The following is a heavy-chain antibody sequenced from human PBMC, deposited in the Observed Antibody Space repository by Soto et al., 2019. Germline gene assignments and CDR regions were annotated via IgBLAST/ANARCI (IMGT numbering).Heavy chain of an antibody. CDR2: IYYSGST. CDR1: GGSISSYY. CDR3: AREDLGSNYYYYGMDV. Sequence: SETLSLTCTVSGGSISSYYWSWIRQPPGKGLEWIGYIYYSGSTSYNPSLKSRVTISVYTSKNQFSLKLSSVTAADTALYYCAREDLGSNYYYYGMDVWGQGTTVTVSS. V-gene: IGHV4-59*01. D-gene: IGHD7-27*01. J-gene: IGHJ6*02.